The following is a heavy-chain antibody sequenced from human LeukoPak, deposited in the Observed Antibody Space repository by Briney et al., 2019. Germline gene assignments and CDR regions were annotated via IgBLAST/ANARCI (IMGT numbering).Heavy chain of an antibody. D-gene: IGHD3-22*01. Sequence: PPETLSLTCTLSVGSLSSYYWSWIPQPPGKGRGWIGYIYYSGSTNYIPSLKSRVTISVDTSKNQFSLKLSSVSAADTAVYYCAREVAPYDSSGYYLRKGAFDIWGQGTMVTVSS. J-gene: IGHJ3*02. V-gene: IGHV4-59*01. CDR1: VGSLSSYY. CDR3: AREVAPYDSSGYYLRKGAFDI. CDR2: IYYSGST.